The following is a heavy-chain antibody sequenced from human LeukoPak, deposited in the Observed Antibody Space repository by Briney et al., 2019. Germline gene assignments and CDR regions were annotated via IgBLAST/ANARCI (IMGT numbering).Heavy chain of an antibody. CDR1: GFTFSSYA. J-gene: IGHJ4*02. Sequence: GGSLRLSCAASGFTFSSYAMHWVRQAPGKGLEWVAVISYDGSNKYYADSVKGRFTISRDNSKNTLYLQMNSLRAEDTAVYCCARSTYYDSSGYYLKLGYYFDYWGQGTLVTVSS. V-gene: IGHV3-30*04. CDR2: ISYDGSNK. CDR3: ARSTYYDSSGYYLKLGYYFDY. D-gene: IGHD3-22*01.